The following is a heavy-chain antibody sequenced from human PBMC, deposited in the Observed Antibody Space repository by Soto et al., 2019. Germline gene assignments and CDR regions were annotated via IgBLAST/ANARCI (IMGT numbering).Heavy chain of an antibody. CDR1: GFTFSSYA. CDR3: AKDLAGATRGRFDY. CDR2: ISGSGTTT. J-gene: IGHJ4*02. V-gene: IGHV3-23*01. Sequence: GGSLRLSCAASGFTFSSYAMSWVRQAPGKGLEWVSGISGSGTTTYYADSVKGRFTISRDNSKNTMYLQMNSLRAEDTAVYYCAKDLAGATRGRFDYWGQGTLVTVSS. D-gene: IGHD1-26*01.